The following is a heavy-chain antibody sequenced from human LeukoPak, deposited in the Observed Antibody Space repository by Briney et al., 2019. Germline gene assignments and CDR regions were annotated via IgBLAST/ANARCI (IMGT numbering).Heavy chain of an antibody. CDR2: IWYDGSNK. J-gene: IGHJ4*02. V-gene: IGHV3-30*02. CDR3: AKDSGRRYFDWLFDY. D-gene: IGHD3-9*01. CDR1: GFTFGDYG. Sequence: AGGSLRLSCAASGFTFGDYGMHWVRQAPGKGLEGVAVIWYDGSNKYYADSVKGRFTISRDNSKNTLYLQMNSLRAEDTAVFYCAKDSGRRYFDWLFDYWGQGTLVTVSS.